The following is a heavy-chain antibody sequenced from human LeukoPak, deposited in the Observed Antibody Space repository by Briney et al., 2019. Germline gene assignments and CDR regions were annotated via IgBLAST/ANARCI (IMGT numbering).Heavy chain of an antibody. CDR2: ISSDGSTT. CDR1: GFIFNDFW. J-gene: IGHJ4*02. Sequence: GGSLRLSCAAFGFIFNDFWMHWLRQVPGKGPVWVSRISSDGSTTYYADSVKGRFTISRDNAKNTLYLQMSSLRVEDTAVYYCGTAQYWGQGTLLTVS. V-gene: IGHV3-74*01. CDR3: GTAQY.